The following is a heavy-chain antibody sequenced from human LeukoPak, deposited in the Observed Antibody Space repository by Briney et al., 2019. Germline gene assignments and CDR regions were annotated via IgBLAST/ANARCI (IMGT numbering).Heavy chain of an antibody. CDR1: GYTFTNYY. CDR2: IHSGGSST. J-gene: IGHJ4*02. V-gene: IGHV1-46*01. D-gene: IGHD1-1*01. Sequence: SSVKVSCKASGYTFTNYYMHWVRQAPGQGLEWMGIIHSGGSSTTYAQNFQGRVTMTRDTSTSTVYMELSSLTSDDTAVYYCARDGTHHSCDYWGQGTLVTVS. CDR3: ARDGTHHSCDY.